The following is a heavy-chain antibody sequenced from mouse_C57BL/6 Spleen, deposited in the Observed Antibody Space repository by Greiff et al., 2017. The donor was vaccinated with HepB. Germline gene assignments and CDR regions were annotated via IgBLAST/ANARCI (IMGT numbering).Heavy chain of an antibody. V-gene: IGHV1-52*01. CDR1: GYTFTSYW. CDR3: AREAAYYSNFRYYFDY. J-gene: IGHJ2*01. CDR2: IDPSDSET. Sequence: QVHVKQPGAELVRPGSSVKLSCKASGYTFTSYWMHWVKQRPIQGLEWIGNIDPSDSETHYNQKFKDKATLTVDKSSSTAYMQLSSLTSEDSAVYYCAREAAYYSNFRYYFDYWGQGTTLTVSS. D-gene: IGHD2-5*01.